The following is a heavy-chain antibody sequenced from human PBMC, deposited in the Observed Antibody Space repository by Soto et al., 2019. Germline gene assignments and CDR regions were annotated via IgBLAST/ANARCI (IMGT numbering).Heavy chain of an antibody. J-gene: IGHJ5*02. CDR1: GYTFTSYG. CDR2: ISAYNGNT. Sequence: QVQLVQSGAEVKKPGASVKVSCKASGYTFTSYGISWVRQAPGQGLEWMGWISAYNGNTNYAQKRQGRVTMTTDTSTSTAYMELRSLRSDDTAVYYCARDTSNRYSSSWYPGWFDPWGQGTLVTVSS. D-gene: IGHD6-13*01. V-gene: IGHV1-18*01. CDR3: ARDTSNRYSSSWYPGWFDP.